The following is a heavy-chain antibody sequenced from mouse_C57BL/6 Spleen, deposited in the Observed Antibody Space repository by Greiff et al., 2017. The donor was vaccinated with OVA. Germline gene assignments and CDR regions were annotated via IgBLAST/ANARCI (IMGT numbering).Heavy chain of an antibody. CDR1: GYTFTSYW. J-gene: IGHJ4*01. V-gene: IGHV1-53*01. CDR2: INPSNGGT. CDR3: ARGGYYDYDGVYAMDY. D-gene: IGHD2-4*01. Sequence: QVQLQQPGTELVKPGASVKLSCKASGYTFTSYWMHWVKQRPGQGLEWIGNINPSNGGTNYNEKFKSKATLTVDKSSSTAYMQLSSLTSEDSAVYYCARGGYYDYDGVYAMDYWGQGTSVTVSS.